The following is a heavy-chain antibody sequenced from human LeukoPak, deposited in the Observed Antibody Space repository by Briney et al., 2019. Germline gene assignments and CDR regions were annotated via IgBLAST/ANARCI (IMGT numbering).Heavy chain of an antibody. Sequence: ASVKVSFKASGYTFTSYGISWVRQAPGQGLEWMGWISAYNGNTNYAQKLQGRVTMTTDTSTSTAYMELRSLRSDDTAVYYCARDHYRGAAVFYHPYPKTNWFDPWGQGTLVTVSS. V-gene: IGHV1-18*01. CDR1: GYTFTSYG. CDR3: ARDHYRGAAVFYHPYPKTNWFDP. J-gene: IGHJ5*02. CDR2: ISAYNGNT. D-gene: IGHD6-13*01.